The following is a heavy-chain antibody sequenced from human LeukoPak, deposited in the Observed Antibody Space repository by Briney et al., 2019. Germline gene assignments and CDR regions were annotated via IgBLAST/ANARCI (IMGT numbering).Heavy chain of an antibody. D-gene: IGHD1-26*01. J-gene: IGHJ4*02. Sequence: GGSLRLSCAASGFSLSTNWMSWVRQAPGKGLEWVANIKQDGSEKYYVDSVKGRFTISRDNAKNSLYLQMNSLRAEDTAMYYCARGRYSGTYLFDYWGQGTLVTVSS. V-gene: IGHV3-7*01. CDR1: GFSLSTNW. CDR2: IKQDGSEK. CDR3: ARGRYSGTYLFDY.